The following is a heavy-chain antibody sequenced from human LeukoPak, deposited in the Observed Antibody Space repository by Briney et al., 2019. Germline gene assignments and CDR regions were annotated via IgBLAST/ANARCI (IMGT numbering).Heavy chain of an antibody. V-gene: IGHV1-2*02. J-gene: IGHJ4*02. CDR3: ARANPLYCSNTTCLFDY. CDR1: GYTFTSYG. D-gene: IGHD2-2*01. Sequence: ASVKVSCKASGYTFTSYGISWVRQAPGQGFEWMGWINPNSGDTNYAQKFQGRVTMTRDTSISTAHMELSRLRSDDTAVYYCARANPLYCSNTTCLFDYWGQGTLVTVSS. CDR2: INPNSGDT.